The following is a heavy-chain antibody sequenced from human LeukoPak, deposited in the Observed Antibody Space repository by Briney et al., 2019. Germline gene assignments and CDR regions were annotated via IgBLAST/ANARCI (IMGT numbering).Heavy chain of an antibody. CDR1: GYTFTSYD. V-gene: IGHV1-8*01. D-gene: IGHD2-2*01. Sequence: GASVKVSCKASGYTFTSYDINWVRQATGQGLEWMGWMNPNSGNTGYARKFQGRVTMTRNTSISTAYMELSSLRSEDTAVYYCARAGDIVVVPDNWFDPWGQGTLVTVSS. CDR2: MNPNSGNT. J-gene: IGHJ5*02. CDR3: ARAGDIVVVPDNWFDP.